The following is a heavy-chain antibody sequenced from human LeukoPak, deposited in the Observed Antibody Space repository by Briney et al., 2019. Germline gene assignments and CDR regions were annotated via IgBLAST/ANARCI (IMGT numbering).Heavy chain of an antibody. V-gene: IGHV4-34*01. CDR2: INHSGST. CDR1: GGSFSGYY. D-gene: IGHD3-3*01. J-gene: IGHJ1*01. Sequence: PSETLSLTCAVYGGSFSGYYWSWIRQPPGKGLEWIGEINHSGSTNYNPSLKSRVTISVDTSKNQFSLKLSSVTAADTAVYYCASTQSDFWSGYYTPEYFQHWGQGTLVTVSS. CDR3: ASTQSDFWSGYYTPEYFQH.